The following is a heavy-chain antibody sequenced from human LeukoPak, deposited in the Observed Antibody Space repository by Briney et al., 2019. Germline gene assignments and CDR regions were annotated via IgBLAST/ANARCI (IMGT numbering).Heavy chain of an antibody. J-gene: IGHJ3*02. V-gene: IGHV1-18*01. CDR3: ARAGLWELPRYAFDI. CDR1: GYSSTNYG. Sequence: GASVKVSCKASGYSSTNYGISWVRQAPGQGLEWMGWIHIYRGNTNYAQKFQGRVTMTTDTSTSTAYMELRSLRSDDTAVYYCARAGLWELPRYAFDIWGQGTMVTVSS. D-gene: IGHD1-26*01. CDR2: IHIYRGNT.